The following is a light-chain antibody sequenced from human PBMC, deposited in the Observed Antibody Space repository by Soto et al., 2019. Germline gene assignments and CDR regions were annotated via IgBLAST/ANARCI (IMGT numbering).Light chain of an antibody. V-gene: IGLV1-40*01. J-gene: IGLJ1*01. CDR2: SDN. CDR1: SSNIGAGYV. CDR3: QSYDNNSDYV. Sequence: QSALTQPPSVSGAPGQRVTISCTGSSSNIGAGYVVHWYQQLPGAAPKLLIFSDNSRPSGVPDRFSGSKSGTSASLAITGLQTEDEADYYCQSYDNNSDYVFGSGTKVTVL.